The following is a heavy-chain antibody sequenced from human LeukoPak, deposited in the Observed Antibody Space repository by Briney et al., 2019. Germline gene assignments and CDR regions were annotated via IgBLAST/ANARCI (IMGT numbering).Heavy chain of an antibody. V-gene: IGHV1-69*13. Sequence: GASVKVSCKASGGTFSSYAISWVRQAPGQGLEWMGGIIPIFGTANYAQKFQGRVTITADESTSTAYMELSSLRSEDTAVYYCARGAVSLYYYYMDAWGKGTTVTISS. CDR3: ARGAVSLYYYYMDA. CDR1: GGTFSSYA. CDR2: IIPIFGTA. J-gene: IGHJ6*03.